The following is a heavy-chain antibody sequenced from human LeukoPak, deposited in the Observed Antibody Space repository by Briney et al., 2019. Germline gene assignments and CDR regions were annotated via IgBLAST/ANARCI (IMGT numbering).Heavy chain of an antibody. V-gene: IGHV1-2*02. CDR2: IIPNSGGT. J-gene: IGHJ4*02. CDR1: GYTFTAYY. Sequence: ASVKVSCKASGYTFTAYYIHWVRQAPGQGLEWMGWIIPNSGGTSYAQKFQGRVTMTRDTPINTAYMELSSLRSDDTAIYSCARVSCSGTNCYHGGFDYWGQGTLVTVSS. D-gene: IGHD2-2*01. CDR3: ARVSCSGTNCYHGGFDY.